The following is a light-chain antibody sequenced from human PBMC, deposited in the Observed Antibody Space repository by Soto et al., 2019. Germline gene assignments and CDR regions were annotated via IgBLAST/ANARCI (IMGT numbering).Light chain of an antibody. J-gene: IGLJ2*01. V-gene: IGLV2-14*01. Sequence: QSALTQPASVSGSPGQSITIFCSGTNSDVGGYDFVSWYQQHPGKAPKLLIYEVTNRPAGVSDRFSGSKSGNTASLSIYGLQAEDEAYYYCSSYTSTSTLVFGGGTKLTVL. CDR2: EVT. CDR1: NSDVGGYDF. CDR3: SSYTSTSTLV.